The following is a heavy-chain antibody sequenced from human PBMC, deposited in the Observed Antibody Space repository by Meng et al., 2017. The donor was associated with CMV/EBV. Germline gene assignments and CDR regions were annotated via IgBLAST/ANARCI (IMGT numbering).Heavy chain of an antibody. J-gene: IGHJ5*02. D-gene: IGHD3-22*01. CDR2: IYSGGST. CDR3: ARTGPQYTMIETHLNNWFDP. CDR1: GFTVSSNY. V-gene: IGHV3-53*05. Sequence: GGSLRLSCAASGFTVSSNYMSWVRQAPGKGLEWVSVIYSGGSTYYADSVKGRFTISRDNSKNTLYLQMNSLRAEDTAVYYCARTGPQYTMIETHLNNWFDPWGQGTLVTVSS.